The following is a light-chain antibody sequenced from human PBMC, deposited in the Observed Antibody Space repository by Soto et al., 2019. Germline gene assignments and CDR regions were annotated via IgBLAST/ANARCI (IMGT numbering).Light chain of an antibody. CDR2: GAS. CDR3: QHYVRWT. Sequence: EIVFTQSPATLSVSPGERATLSCRASQTISSNYLAWYQQKPGQAPSPLIYGASSRATGIPDRVSGSGSGTDFTLTIRRLEPEDSAIYYCQHYVRWTFGQRTKVDIK. J-gene: IGKJ1*01. CDR1: QTISSNY. V-gene: IGKV3-20*01.